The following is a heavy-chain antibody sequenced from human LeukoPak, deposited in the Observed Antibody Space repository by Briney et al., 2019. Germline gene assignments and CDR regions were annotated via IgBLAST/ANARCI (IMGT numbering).Heavy chain of an antibody. CDR2: IYYSGST. J-gene: IGHJ5*02. V-gene: IGHV4-31*03. Sequence: PSQTLSLTCTVSGGSISSGGYYWSWIRQHPGKGLEWIGYIYYSGSTYYNPSLKSRVTISVDTSKNQFSLKLSSVTAADTAVYYCARGDIAAARGFWFDPWGQGTLVTVSS. CDR1: GGSISSGGYY. CDR3: ARGDIAAARGFWFDP. D-gene: IGHD6-13*01.